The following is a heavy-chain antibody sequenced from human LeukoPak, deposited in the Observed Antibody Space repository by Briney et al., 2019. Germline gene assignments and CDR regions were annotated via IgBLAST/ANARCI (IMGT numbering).Heavy chain of an antibody. Sequence: SETLSLTRTVSGGSISSSSYYWGWIRQPPGKGLEWIGRIYTSGSTNHNPSLKSRVTISVDTSKNQFSLKLSSVTAADTALYYCARDSLLPSAMGYYYMDVWGKGTTVTVSS. V-gene: IGHV4-39*07. J-gene: IGHJ6*03. CDR1: GGSISSSSYY. CDR3: ARDSLLPSAMGYYYMDV. D-gene: IGHD2-2*01. CDR2: IYTSGST.